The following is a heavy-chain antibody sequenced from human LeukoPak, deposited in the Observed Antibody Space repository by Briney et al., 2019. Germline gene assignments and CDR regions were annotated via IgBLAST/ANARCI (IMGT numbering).Heavy chain of an antibody. V-gene: IGHV6-1*01. Sequence: SQTLSLTCAISGDSVSSNSAAWNWIRQSPSRGLEWLGRTYYRSKLYNDYAVSVKSRITINPDTSKNQFSLQLNSVTPEDTAVYYCARVYYYDSSGYYYPSGNWFDPWGQGTLVTVSS. CDR3: ARVYYYDSSGYYYPSGNWFDP. J-gene: IGHJ5*02. CDR2: TYYRSKLYN. CDR1: GDSVSSNSAA. D-gene: IGHD3-22*01.